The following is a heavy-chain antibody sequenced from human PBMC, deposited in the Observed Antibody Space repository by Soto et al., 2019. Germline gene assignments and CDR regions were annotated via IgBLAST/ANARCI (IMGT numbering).Heavy chain of an antibody. D-gene: IGHD3-22*01. V-gene: IGHV1-69*01. J-gene: IGHJ4*02. Sequence: QVQLVQSGAEVKKPASSVKVSCKASGGTFSRYAISWVRQAPGQGLEWMGGIIPLFGTANYAQKFQGRVTITADESTSTVYMELSSLRSEDTAVYYCARQFDYDSSGYYYAYWGQGTLVTVSS. CDR2: IIPLFGTA. CDR3: ARQFDYDSSGYYYAY. CDR1: GGTFSRYA.